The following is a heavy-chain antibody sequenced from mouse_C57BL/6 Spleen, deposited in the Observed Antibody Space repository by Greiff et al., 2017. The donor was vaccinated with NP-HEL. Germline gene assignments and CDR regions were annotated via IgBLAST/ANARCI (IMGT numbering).Heavy chain of an antibody. J-gene: IGHJ3*01. V-gene: IGHV3-6*01. D-gene: IGHD2-12*01. Sequence: EVKLMESGPGLVKPSQSLSLTCSVTGYSITSGYYWNWIRQFPGNNLEWMGYISYDGSNNYNPSLKNRISITRDTSKNQCFLKLNSVTTEDTATYYCARGYSPSWFAYWGQGTLVTVSA. CDR1: GYSITSGYY. CDR3: ARGYSPSWFAY. CDR2: ISYDGSN.